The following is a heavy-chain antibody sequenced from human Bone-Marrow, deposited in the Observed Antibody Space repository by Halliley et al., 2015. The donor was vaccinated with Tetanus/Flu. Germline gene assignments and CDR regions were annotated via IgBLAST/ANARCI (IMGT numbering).Heavy chain of an antibody. CDR3: ARGGARRHYASSATGVFDY. CDR2: IYHSGST. D-gene: IGHD3-22*01. J-gene: IGHJ4*02. CDR1: GGSISGFEW. V-gene: IGHV4-4*02. Sequence: SLRLSCAVSGGSISGFEWLSWVRQSPGKGLEWIAEIYHSGSTNKNPSLKSRVTISVDKSKNQFSLNLTSVTAADTAVYYCARGGARRHYASSATGVFDYWGQGTLVTVSS.